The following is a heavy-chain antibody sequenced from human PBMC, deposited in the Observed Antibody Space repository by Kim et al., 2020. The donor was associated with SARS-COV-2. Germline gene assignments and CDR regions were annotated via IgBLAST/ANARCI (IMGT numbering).Heavy chain of an antibody. CDR3: ARAPLLVGYFDWFPPDY. J-gene: IGHJ4*02. D-gene: IGHD3-9*01. Sequence: LKSRVTISVDTSKNQFSLKLSSVTAADTAVYYCARAPLLVGYFDWFPPDYWGQGTLVTVSS. V-gene: IGHV4-59*01.